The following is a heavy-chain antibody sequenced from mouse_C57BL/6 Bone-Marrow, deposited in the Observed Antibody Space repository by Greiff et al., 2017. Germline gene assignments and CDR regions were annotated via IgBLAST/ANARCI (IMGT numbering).Heavy chain of an antibody. J-gene: IGHJ2*01. V-gene: IGHV1-55*01. CDR3: ARDYYGNVYFAN. CDR2: IYPGSGST. D-gene: IGHD2-1*01. CDR1: GYTFTSYW. Sequence: QVQLQQPGAELVKPGASVKMSCKASGYTFTSYWITWVKQRPGQGLEWIGDIYPGSGSTNYNEKFKSKATLTVDTSSSTVYMQLSSLTSEDSAVYYCARDYYGNVYFANWDRGTTLSVSA.